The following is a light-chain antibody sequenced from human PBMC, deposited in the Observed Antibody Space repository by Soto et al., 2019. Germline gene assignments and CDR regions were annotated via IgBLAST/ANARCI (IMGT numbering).Light chain of an antibody. V-gene: IGKV2-24*01. CDR3: MQGTQPPCT. CDR1: QGFLHSDGNTY. Sequence: LFTQTPLSSPVIFGKRRSFSFRSIQGFLHSDGNTYLSWLQQRPGQPPRLLIYKISDRFSGVPDRFSGSGAGTDFTLTISRVEAEDVGVYYCMQGTQPPCTFGQGTKVDIK. J-gene: IGKJ1*01. CDR2: KIS.